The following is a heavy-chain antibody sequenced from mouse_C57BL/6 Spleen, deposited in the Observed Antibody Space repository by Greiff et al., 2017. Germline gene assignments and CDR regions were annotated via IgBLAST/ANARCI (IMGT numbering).Heavy chain of an antibody. J-gene: IGHJ2*01. D-gene: IGHD2-1*01. CDR2: ISSGRSTI. V-gene: IGHV5-17*01. CDR3: ARDGNYGFDY. Sequence: EVKLVESGGGLVKPGGSLKLSCAASGFTFSDYGMHWVRQAPEKGLEWVAYISSGRSTIYYADTVKGRFTISRDNAKNTLFLQMTSLRSEDTAMYYCARDGNYGFDYWGQGTTLTVSS. CDR1: GFTFSDYG.